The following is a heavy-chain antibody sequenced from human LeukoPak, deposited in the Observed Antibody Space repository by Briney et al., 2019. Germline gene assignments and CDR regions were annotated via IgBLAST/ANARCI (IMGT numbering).Heavy chain of an antibody. CDR3: AKDSSKWSLDS. Sequence: PGGSLRLSCATSGFTFSNYGMHWVRQAPGKGLEWVAFLRYDGNNNYADSVKGRFTISRDNSKNTLSLQMNSLRAEDMALYYCAKDSSKWSLDSWGRGTLVTVSS. CDR1: GFTFSNYG. J-gene: IGHJ4*02. D-gene: IGHD6-13*01. CDR2: LRYDGNN. V-gene: IGHV3-30*02.